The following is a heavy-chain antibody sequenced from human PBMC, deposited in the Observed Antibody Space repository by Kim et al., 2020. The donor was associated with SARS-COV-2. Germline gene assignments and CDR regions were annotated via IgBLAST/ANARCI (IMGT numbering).Heavy chain of an antibody. Sequence: SYAQKFQGRVTMTRDTSTSTVYMELSSLRSEDTAVYYCARTVESIGYFDYWGQGTLVTVSS. D-gene: IGHD2-21*01. CDR3: ARTVESIGYFDY. V-gene: IGHV1-46*01. J-gene: IGHJ4*02.